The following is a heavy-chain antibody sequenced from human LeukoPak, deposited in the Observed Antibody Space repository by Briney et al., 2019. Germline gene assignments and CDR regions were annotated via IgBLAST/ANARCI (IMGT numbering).Heavy chain of an antibody. CDR2: IYYSGST. Sequence: SETPSLTCTVSGGSISSYYWSWIRQPPGKGLEWIGYIYYSGSTNYNPSLKSRVTILVDTSKNQFSLKLSSVTAADTAVYYCARVTTVVTLDYWGQGTLVTVSS. D-gene: IGHD4-23*01. J-gene: IGHJ4*02. V-gene: IGHV4-59*01. CDR1: GGSISSYY. CDR3: ARVTTVVTLDY.